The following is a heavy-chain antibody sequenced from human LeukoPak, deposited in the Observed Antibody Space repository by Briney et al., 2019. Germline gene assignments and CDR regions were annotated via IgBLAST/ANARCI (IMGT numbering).Heavy chain of an antibody. CDR2: ISSNGGST. CDR3: VKGGSSSSWYTWLDP. J-gene: IGHJ5*02. CDR1: GFTFNNYP. Sequence: GGSLRLSCSASGFTFNNYPMYWVRQPPGKGLGYVSLISSNGGSTYYADSVKGRFTISRGNSKNTLYLQMSSLRAEDTAVYYCVKGGSSSSWYTWLDPWGQGALVTVSS. V-gene: IGHV3-64D*06. D-gene: IGHD6-13*01.